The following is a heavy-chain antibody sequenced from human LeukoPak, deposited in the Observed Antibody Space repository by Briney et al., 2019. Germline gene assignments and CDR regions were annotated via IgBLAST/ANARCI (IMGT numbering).Heavy chain of an antibody. CDR3: ARVVTPYWYLDL. D-gene: IGHD4-23*01. CDR2: TVYSGST. V-gene: IGHV4-39*01. CDR1: GVSITNSAYF. J-gene: IGHJ2*01. Sequence: SETLSLTCTVSGVSITNSAYFWAWLRQPPGKGLEWVGSTVYSGSTYHNPSLRSRITLSVDLSKNQFSLRLSSVTAADTAVYYCARVVTPYWYLDLWGRGTLVSVSS.